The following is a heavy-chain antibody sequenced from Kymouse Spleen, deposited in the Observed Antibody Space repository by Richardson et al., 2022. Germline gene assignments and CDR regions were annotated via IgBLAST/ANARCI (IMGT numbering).Heavy chain of an antibody. V-gene: IGHV3-53*01. CDR3: AREGIGQWLDGEILYYYGMDV. J-gene: IGHJ6*02. D-gene: IGHD6-19*01. Sequence: EVQLVESGGGLIQPGGSLRLSCAASGFTVSSNYMSWVRQAPGKGLEWVSVIYSGGSTYYADSVKGRFTISRDNSKNTLYLQMNSLRAEDTAVYYCAREGIGQWLDGEILYYYGMDVWGQGTTVTVSS. CDR1: GFTVSSNY. CDR2: IYSGGST.